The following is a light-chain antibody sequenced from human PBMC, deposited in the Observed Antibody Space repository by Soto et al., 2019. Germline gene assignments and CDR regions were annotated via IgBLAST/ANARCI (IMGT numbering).Light chain of an antibody. V-gene: IGKV3-11*01. CDR1: QSVSSY. J-gene: IGKJ1*01. CDR2: DAS. CDR3: QQRSNWPPWT. Sequence: EIVLTQSPATQSLSPGERATLSCRASQSVSSYLAWYQQKPGQAPRLLIYDASNRATGIPARFSGSGSGTDFTLTISSLEPEDFAVYYGQQRSNWPPWTFGQGTKVEIK.